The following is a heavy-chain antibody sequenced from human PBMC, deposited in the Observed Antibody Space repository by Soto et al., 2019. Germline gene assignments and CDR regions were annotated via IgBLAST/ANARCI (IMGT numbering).Heavy chain of an antibody. V-gene: IGHV1-8*01. CDR1: GYTFTGYD. Sequence: AASVKVSCKASGYTFTGYDINWVRQATGQGLEWMGWMNPNSGNTGYAQKFQGRVTMTRNTSISTAYMELSSLRSEDTAVYYCASTYSSSWYALYYYGMDVWGQGTTVTVYS. J-gene: IGHJ6*02. CDR2: MNPNSGNT. D-gene: IGHD6-13*01. CDR3: ASTYSSSWYALYYYGMDV.